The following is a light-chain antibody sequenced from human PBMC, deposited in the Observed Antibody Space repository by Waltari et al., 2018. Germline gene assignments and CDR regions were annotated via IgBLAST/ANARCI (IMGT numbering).Light chain of an antibody. CDR3: QQYYSRRT. V-gene: IGKV4-1*01. CDR1: HSLLYYSNDKNY. CDR2: WAA. J-gene: IGKJ1*01. Sequence: DIVMTQSPESLAVSLGARATINCKSSHSLLYYSNDKNYLAWYQQKPGQPPQLLMYWAATRQSGVPDRFSGSGSGTDFTLTISSLQAEDVAIYYGQQYYSRRTFGQGTKVEIK.